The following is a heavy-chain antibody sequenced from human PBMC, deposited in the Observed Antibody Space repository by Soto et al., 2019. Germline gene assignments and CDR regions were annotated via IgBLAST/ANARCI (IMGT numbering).Heavy chain of an antibody. CDR2: LSGSGGTT. CDR3: AKQRAGYGSGSDTFYFDF. CDR1: GFTFSTYA. D-gene: IGHD3-10*01. V-gene: IGHV3-23*01. J-gene: IGHJ4*02. Sequence: PGGSLRLSCSTSGFTFSTYAMNWVRQAPGKGLEWVSALSGSGGTTYYADSVRGRFTISRDNSKNTLFLQMSSLRAEDTAPYYCAKQRAGYGSGSDTFYFDFWGQGTLVTVSS.